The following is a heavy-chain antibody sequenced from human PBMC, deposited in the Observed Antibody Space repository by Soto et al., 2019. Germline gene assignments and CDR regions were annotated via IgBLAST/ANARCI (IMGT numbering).Heavy chain of an antibody. CDR3: ARVSTVAGTYYYYYMDV. J-gene: IGHJ6*03. V-gene: IGHV1-18*01. D-gene: IGHD1-1*01. CDR1: GYTFTSYG. CDR2: ISAYNGNT. Sequence: GASVKVSCKASGYTFTSYGISWVRQAPGRGLEWMGWISAYNGNTNYAQKLQGRVTMTTDTSTSTAYMELRSLRSDDTAVYYCARVSTVAGTYYYYYMDVWGKGTTVTVSS.